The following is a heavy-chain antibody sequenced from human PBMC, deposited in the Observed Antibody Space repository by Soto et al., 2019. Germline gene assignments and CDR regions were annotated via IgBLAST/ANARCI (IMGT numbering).Heavy chain of an antibody. CDR3: ARGSWDDVSGHYYMDV. CDR1: GDRVSSNSAG. V-gene: IGHV6-1*01. D-gene: IGHD1-1*01. Sequence: PSQTLSLTCDISGDRVSSNSAGWNWLRQTPSRGLEWLGRTYYKSKWYYTYAASVKSRITVSPDTSKNQFSLQLTSVTPEDTAVYYCARGSWDDVSGHYYMDVWDKGTTVTVS. J-gene: IGHJ6*03. CDR2: TYYKSKWYY.